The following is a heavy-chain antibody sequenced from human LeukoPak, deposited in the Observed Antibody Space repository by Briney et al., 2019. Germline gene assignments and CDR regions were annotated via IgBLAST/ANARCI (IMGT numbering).Heavy chain of an antibody. CDR1: GGSFSGYY. Sequence: SETLSLTCAVYGGSFSGYYWSWIRQPPGKGLEWIGEINHSGSTNYNPSLKSRVPISVDTSKNQFSLKLSSVTAADTAVYYCARGRGELELLPWGQGTLVTVSS. D-gene: IGHD1-7*01. CDR3: ARGRGELELLP. V-gene: IGHV4-34*01. CDR2: INHSGST. J-gene: IGHJ5*02.